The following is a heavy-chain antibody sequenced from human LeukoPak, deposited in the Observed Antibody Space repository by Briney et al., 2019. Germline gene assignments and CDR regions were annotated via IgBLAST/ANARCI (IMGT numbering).Heavy chain of an antibody. V-gene: IGHV3-23*01. CDR3: AKGSDYYGSVTSKKTD. J-gene: IGHJ4*02. D-gene: IGHD3-10*01. Sequence: HPGGSLRLSCSVSGLTFSNYAMHWVRQAPGKGLEWVSLISGGSGNIYYVDSVKGRFTISRDNSKNTLYVQMTSLRAEDTAIYYCAKGSDYYGSVTSKKTDWGQGTLVTVSS. CDR1: GLTFSNYA. CDR2: ISGGSGNI.